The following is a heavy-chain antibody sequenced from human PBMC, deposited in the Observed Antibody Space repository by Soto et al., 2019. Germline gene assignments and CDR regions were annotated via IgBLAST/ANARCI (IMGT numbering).Heavy chain of an antibody. Sequence: PSETLSLTCTVSGGSISSGGYYWSWIRQPPGKGLEWIGYIYYSGSTNYNPSLKSRVTISVDTSKNQFSLKLSSVTAADTAVYYCARQSLNRFPYYFDYWGQGTLVTVSS. CDR1: GGSISSGGYY. D-gene: IGHD3-10*01. CDR2: IYYSGST. J-gene: IGHJ4*02. V-gene: IGHV4-61*08. CDR3: ARQSLNRFPYYFDY.